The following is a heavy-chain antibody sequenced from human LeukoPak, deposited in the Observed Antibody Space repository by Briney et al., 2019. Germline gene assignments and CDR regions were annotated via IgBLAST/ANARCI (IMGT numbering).Heavy chain of an antibody. Sequence: PGGSLRLSCAASGFTFDDYGMSWVRQAPGKGLEWVSGINWNGGSTGYADSVKGRFTISRDNAKNSLYLQMNSLRAEDTALYYCARDPDYYDSSGYYMDVWGKGTTVTVSS. J-gene: IGHJ6*03. D-gene: IGHD3-22*01. CDR2: INWNGGST. CDR1: GFTFDDYG. CDR3: ARDPDYYDSSGYYMDV. V-gene: IGHV3-20*04.